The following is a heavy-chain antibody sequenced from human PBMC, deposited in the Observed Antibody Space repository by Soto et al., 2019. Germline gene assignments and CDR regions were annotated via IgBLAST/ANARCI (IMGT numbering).Heavy chain of an antibody. Sequence: EVQLVESGGGLVQPGGSLRLSCAASGFTFRNYNMNWVRQAPGKGLEWLSYISGASGTIYYADSVQGRFTISRDNAKNSLYLQRNSLRAEDTAMYYCARDCGHGYGMDVWGQGTTVTVSS. CDR1: GFTFRNYN. V-gene: IGHV3-48*01. J-gene: IGHJ6*02. CDR3: ARDCGHGYGMDV. CDR2: ISGASGTI.